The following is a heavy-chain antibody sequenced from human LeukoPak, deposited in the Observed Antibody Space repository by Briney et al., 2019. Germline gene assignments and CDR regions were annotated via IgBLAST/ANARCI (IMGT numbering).Heavy chain of an antibody. V-gene: IGHV4-59*08. CDR1: GGSISSYY. CDR2: IYYSGST. CDR3: ARLSGYSSNWEFDY. Sequence: SETLSLTCTVSGGSISSYYWSWIRQPPGKGLEWIGYIYYSGSTNYNPSLKSRVTISVDTSKNQFSLKLSSVTAADTAVYYCARLSGYSSNWEFDYWGQGTLVTVSS. J-gene: IGHJ4*02. D-gene: IGHD6-13*01.